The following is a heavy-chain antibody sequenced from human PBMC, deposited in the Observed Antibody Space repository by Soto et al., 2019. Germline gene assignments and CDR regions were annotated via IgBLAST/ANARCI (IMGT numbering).Heavy chain of an antibody. CDR1: GFTFSTYG. Sequence: QVQLVESGGGVVQPGKSLRLSCAASGFTFSTYGMHWVRQAPGKGLEWVAVIWYDGSNKYHGDSLKGRFTISRDNSKNTLSLQINNLRAEDRAVYYCGRDGALGDTAVVDSWGQGTLVTGSS. V-gene: IGHV3-33*01. D-gene: IGHD5-18*01. J-gene: IGHJ4*02. CDR2: IWYDGSNK. CDR3: GRDGALGDTAVVDS.